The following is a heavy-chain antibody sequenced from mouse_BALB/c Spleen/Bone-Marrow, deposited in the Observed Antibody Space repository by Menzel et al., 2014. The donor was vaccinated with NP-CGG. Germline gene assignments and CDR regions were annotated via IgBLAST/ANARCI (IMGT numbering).Heavy chain of an antibody. CDR2: IDPSDSET. D-gene: IGHD2-1*01. Sequence: QVHVKQSGAELVKPGAPVKLSCKASGYTFTSYWMNWVKQRPGRGLEWIGRIDPSDSETHYYQKFKDKATLTVDKSSSTAYIQLSSLTSEDSAVYYCARSGGNYVSFAYWGQGTLVTVSA. V-gene: IGHV1-69*02. CDR1: GYTFTSYW. CDR3: ARSGGNYVSFAY. J-gene: IGHJ3*01.